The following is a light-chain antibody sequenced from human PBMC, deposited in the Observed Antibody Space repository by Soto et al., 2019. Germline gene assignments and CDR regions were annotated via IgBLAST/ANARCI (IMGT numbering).Light chain of an antibody. CDR2: AAS. CDR1: QSISSY. V-gene: IGKV1-39*01. J-gene: IGKJ1*01. CDR3: QQSDSTPWT. Sequence: GDRVTITCRASQSISSYLNWYQQKPGKAPKLLIYAASSLQSGVPSRFSGSGSGTDFTLTISSLQPEDFATYYWQQSDSTPWTFGQGTKGEIK.